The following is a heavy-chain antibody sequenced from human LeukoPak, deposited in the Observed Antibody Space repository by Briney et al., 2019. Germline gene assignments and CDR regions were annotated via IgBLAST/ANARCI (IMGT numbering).Heavy chain of an antibody. D-gene: IGHD4-17*01. CDR2: INHSGST. Sequence: SETLSLTCAVYGGSFSGYYWSWIRQHPGKGREWVGEINHSGSTNYNPPLKSRVTISVDTSKTQFSLKLSSVTAADTAVYYCARGVGTTVTTPSLLYYYYYMDVWGKGTTVTVSS. J-gene: IGHJ6*03. CDR3: ARGVGTTVTTPSLLYYYYYMDV. CDR1: GGSFSGYY. V-gene: IGHV4-34*01.